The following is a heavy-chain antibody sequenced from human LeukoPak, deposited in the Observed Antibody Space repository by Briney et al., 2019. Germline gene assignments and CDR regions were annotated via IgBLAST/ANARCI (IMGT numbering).Heavy chain of an antibody. CDR1: GFTFSSYG. D-gene: IGHD3-10*01. Sequence: PGGSLRLSCAASGFTFSSYGMHWVRQAPGKGLEWVAVISYDGSNKYYADSVKGRFTISRDNSKNTLYLQMNSLRAEDTAVYYCAKDHQHGELLWFGELFTYLDYWGQGTLVTVSS. V-gene: IGHV3-30*18. CDR3: AKDHQHGELLWFGELFTYLDY. J-gene: IGHJ4*02. CDR2: ISYDGSNK.